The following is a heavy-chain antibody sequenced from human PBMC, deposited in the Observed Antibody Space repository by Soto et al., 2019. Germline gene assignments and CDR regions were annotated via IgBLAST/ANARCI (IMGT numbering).Heavy chain of an antibody. V-gene: IGHV3-30-3*01. CDR3: ARDQLWFGEYGPGAFEI. J-gene: IGHJ3*02. CDR1: EFTFSSYS. CDR2: ISYDGSNK. D-gene: IGHD3-10*01. Sequence: LRLSCAASEFTFSSYSMHWVREAPGKGLEWVAVISYDGSNKYYADSVKGRFTISRDNSKNTLYLQMNSLRAEDTAVYYCARDQLWFGEYGPGAFEIRGQGKMVTVSS.